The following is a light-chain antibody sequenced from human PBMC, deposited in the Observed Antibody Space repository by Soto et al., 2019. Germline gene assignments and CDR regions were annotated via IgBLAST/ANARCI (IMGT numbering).Light chain of an antibody. V-gene: IGLV2-14*01. Sequence: QSVLTQPASVSGSPGQSITISCTGTSSDVGDYKYVSWYQQHPGEAPKLMMYEVSHRPSGISSRFSGSKSGNTASLTISGLQAVDEAQYYCCAFTNTFTLVFGGGTK. CDR1: SSDVGDYKY. CDR2: EVS. CDR3: CAFTNTFTLV. J-gene: IGLJ2*01.